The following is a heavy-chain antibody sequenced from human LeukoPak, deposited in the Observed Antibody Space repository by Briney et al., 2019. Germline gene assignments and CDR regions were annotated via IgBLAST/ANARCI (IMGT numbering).Heavy chain of an antibody. Sequence: GEALKILSSVSGYRRRKYWLSWLRQPPRKEMEGLGIICPGVSDARYSASFQDQRTMSVDKSIDTAYLHWNSLKASDSGAYYCAMQFALFYDFWGQGTLGTVSS. CDR3: AMQFALFYDF. J-gene: IGHJ4*02. CDR2: ICPGVSDA. D-gene: IGHD2/OR15-2a*01. CDR1: GYRRRKYW. V-gene: IGHV5-51*01.